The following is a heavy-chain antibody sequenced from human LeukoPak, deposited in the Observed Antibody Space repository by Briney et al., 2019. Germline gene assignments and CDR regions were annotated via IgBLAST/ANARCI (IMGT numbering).Heavy chain of an antibody. CDR1: GGSISSYY. CDR2: IYYSGNT. Sequence: SETLSLTCTVSGGSISSYYWSWIRQPPGKGLEWIGYIYYSGNTNYSPSLKSRVTISVDTSKNQFSLKLSSVTAADTAVYYCGSLYYYGSGSYYNRGLNSWGQGTLVTVSS. J-gene: IGHJ4*02. D-gene: IGHD3-10*01. V-gene: IGHV4-59*01. CDR3: GSLYYYGSGSYYNRGLNS.